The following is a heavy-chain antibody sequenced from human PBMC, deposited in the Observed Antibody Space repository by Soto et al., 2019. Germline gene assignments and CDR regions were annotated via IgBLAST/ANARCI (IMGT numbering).Heavy chain of an antibody. CDR3: ARDEDCSSHSCPFAFDI. D-gene: IGHD2-2*01. J-gene: IGHJ3*02. CDR2: INPNSGGT. CDR1: GYTFTGYY. V-gene: IGHV1-2*02. Sequence: GASVKVSCKASGYTFTGYYMYWVRQAPGQGLEWMGWINPNSGGTNYAQKFQGRVTMTRDTSISTAYMELSRLRSDDTAVYYCARDEDCSSHSCPFAFDIWGQGTMVTVSS.